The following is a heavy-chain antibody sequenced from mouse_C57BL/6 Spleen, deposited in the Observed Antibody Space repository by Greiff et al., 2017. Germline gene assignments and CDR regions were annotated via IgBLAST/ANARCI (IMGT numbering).Heavy chain of an antibody. V-gene: IGHV1-69*01. D-gene: IGHD1-1*01. CDR1: GYTFTSYW. Sequence: VQLQQPGAELVMPGASVKLSCKASGYTFTSYWMHWVKQRPGQGLEWIGEIDPSDSYTNYNQKFKGKSTLTVDKSSSAAYMQLSSLPSEDSAVYYCAISGDYCGSSYGYFDVWGTGTTVTVSS. CDR2: IDPSDSYT. CDR3: AISGDYCGSSYGYFDV. J-gene: IGHJ1*03.